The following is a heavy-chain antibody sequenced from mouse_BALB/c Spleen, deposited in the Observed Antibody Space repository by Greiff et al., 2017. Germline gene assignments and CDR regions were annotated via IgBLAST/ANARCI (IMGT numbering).Heavy chain of an antibody. Sequence: EVQRVESGGGLVKPGGSLKLSCAASGFTFSDYYMYWVRQTPEKRLEWVATISDGGSYTYYPDSVKGRFTISRDNAKNNLYLQMSSLKSEDTAMYYCARGLRYYFDYWGQGTTLTVSS. J-gene: IGHJ2*01. CDR2: ISDGGSYT. CDR3: ARGLRYYFDY. CDR1: GFTFSDYY. V-gene: IGHV5-4*02. D-gene: IGHD1-1*01.